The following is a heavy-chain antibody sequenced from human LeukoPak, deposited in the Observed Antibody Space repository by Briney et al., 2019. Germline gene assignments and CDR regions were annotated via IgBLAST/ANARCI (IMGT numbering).Heavy chain of an antibody. V-gene: IGHV1-8*02. J-gene: IGHJ6*02. CDR3: ARSLPRYDFWSGYYGTPPYGMDV. CDR2: MNPNSGNT. CDR1: GYTFTSNY. Sequence: ASVKVSCKASGYTFTSNYIHWVRQATGQGLEWMGWMNPNSGNTGYAQKFQGRVTMTRNTSISTAYMELSSLRSEDTAVYYCARSLPRYDFWSGYYGTPPYGMDVWGQGTTVTVSS. D-gene: IGHD3-3*01.